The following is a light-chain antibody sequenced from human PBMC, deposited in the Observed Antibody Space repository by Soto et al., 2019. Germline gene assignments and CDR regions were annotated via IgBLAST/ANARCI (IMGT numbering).Light chain of an antibody. J-gene: IGKJ4*01. CDR2: WAS. V-gene: IGKV4-1*01. CDR3: QQYSSPLLT. Sequence: DIVMTQSPDSLAVFLGERATINCKSSQSVLFSSNNKNYFAWYQQKPGQPPKLLIYWASTRESGVPDRFSGSGSGTDFTLTISGLQAEDVAVYYCQQYSSPLLTFGGGTKVEIK. CDR1: QSVLFSSNNKNY.